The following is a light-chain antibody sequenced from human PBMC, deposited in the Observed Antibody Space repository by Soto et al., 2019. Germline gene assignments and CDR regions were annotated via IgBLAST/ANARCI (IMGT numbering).Light chain of an antibody. Sequence: EIVLTQSPATLSLSPGERATLSCRASQSVNSFLAWYQQKPGQAPRLLIYDASNRATGVPARFSGGGSGTDFTLTISSLEPEDSALYYCQQRAVWPPLTFGGGSKVAI. CDR1: QSVNSF. J-gene: IGKJ4*01. CDR2: DAS. V-gene: IGKV3-11*01. CDR3: QQRAVWPPLT.